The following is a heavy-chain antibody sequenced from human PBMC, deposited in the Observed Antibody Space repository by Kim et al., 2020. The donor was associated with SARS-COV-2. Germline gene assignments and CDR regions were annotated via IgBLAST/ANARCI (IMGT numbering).Heavy chain of an antibody. CDR2: T. D-gene: IGHD2-2*01. CDR3: AKVTSWGAFDI. J-gene: IGHJ3*02. Sequence: TYYADSVKGRFTISRDNSKNTLYLQMNSLRVEDTAVYYCAKVTSWGAFDIWGQGTMVTVSS. V-gene: IGHV3-23*01.